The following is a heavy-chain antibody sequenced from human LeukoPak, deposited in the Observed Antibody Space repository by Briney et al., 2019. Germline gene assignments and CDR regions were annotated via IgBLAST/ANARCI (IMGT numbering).Heavy chain of an antibody. J-gene: IGHJ4*02. CDR2: IYSGGST. V-gene: IGHV3-53*01. CDR1: GFTVSSNY. D-gene: IGHD1-26*01. Sequence: GGSLRLSCAASGFTVSSNYMSWVRQAPGKGLEWVSVIYSGGSTYYADSVKGRFTISRDNSKNTLYLQMNSLRAEDTAVYYCARGSYFPSLDYWGQGTLVTVSS. CDR3: ARGSYFPSLDY.